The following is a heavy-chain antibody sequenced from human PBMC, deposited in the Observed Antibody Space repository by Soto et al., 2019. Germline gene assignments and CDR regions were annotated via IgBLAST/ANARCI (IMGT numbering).Heavy chain of an antibody. CDR1: GFTFSNAW. V-gene: IGHV3-15*01. D-gene: IGHD6-19*01. CDR2: IKSKSDGGTT. J-gene: IGHJ6*02. Sequence: TVGSLRLSCAASGFTFSNAWMSWVRQAPGKGLEWVGRIKSKSDGGTTDYAASVKGRFTISRDDSKNTLTLQMSSLKTEDTAVYYCTYSGRFRAVAANYYFYYGVDVWGQGTTVTVSS. CDR3: TYSGRFRAVAANYYFYYGVDV.